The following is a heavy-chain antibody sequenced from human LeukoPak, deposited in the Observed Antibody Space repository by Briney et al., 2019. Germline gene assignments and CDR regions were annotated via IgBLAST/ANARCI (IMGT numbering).Heavy chain of an antibody. Sequence: ASVKVSCKASGYTFTGYYMHWVRQAPGQGLEWMGWINPNSGGTNYAQKFQGRVTMTRDTSISTAYMELSRLRSDDTAVYYCARDWDYYDSSGYLTRGAFDIWGQGTMVTVSS. CDR2: INPNSGGT. CDR1: GYTFTGYY. CDR3: ARDWDYYDSSGYLTRGAFDI. J-gene: IGHJ3*02. D-gene: IGHD3-22*01. V-gene: IGHV1-2*02.